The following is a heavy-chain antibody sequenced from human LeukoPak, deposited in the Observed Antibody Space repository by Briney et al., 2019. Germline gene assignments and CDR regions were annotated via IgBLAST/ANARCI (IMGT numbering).Heavy chain of an antibody. J-gene: IGHJ5*02. CDR1: GFTFNSYG. D-gene: IGHD1-26*01. V-gene: IGHV3-30*02. CDR2: IRYDGSNK. CDR3: AKVKWELRTDWFDP. Sequence: GSLRLPCGAAGFTFNSYGMNWGRQAPGQGVEGVAFIRYDGSNKYYADSVKGRFTISRDNSKNTLYLQMNSLRAEDTAVYYCAKVKWELRTDWFDPWGQGTLVTVSS.